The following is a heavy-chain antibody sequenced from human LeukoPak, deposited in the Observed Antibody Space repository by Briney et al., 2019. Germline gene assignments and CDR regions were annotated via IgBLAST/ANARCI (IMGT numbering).Heavy chain of an antibody. CDR3: AAFPSYASGSF. CDR2: INPDSGGT. V-gene: IGHV1-2*02. CDR1: GYTFSDYY. J-gene: IGHJ4*02. D-gene: IGHD3-10*01. Sequence: ASVKVSWKASGYTFSDYYMHWVRQAPGQGLEWMGWINPDSGGTNSAQKFQGRVTMTRDTSISTAYMELSSLTSDDTAVYYCAAFPSYASGSFWGQGTLVTVSS.